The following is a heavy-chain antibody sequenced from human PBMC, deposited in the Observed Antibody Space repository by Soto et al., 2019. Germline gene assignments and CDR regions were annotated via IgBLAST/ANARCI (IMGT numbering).Heavy chain of an antibody. CDR1: GFTFSRYW. Sequence: PGGSLRLSCAASGFTFSRYWMSWVRQAPGKGLEWVANIKEDGSEKNDVDSVKGRFTISRDNAKNSLYLQMNSLRVEDTAVYHCAKGGHIDYCGQGTLVTVSS. V-gene: IGHV3-7*03. CDR3: AKGGHIDY. D-gene: IGHD3-16*01. J-gene: IGHJ4*02. CDR2: IKEDGSEK.